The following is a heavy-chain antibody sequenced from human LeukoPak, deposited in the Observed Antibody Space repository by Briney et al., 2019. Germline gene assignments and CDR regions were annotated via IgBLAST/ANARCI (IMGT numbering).Heavy chain of an antibody. CDR2: IKGDGSEK. J-gene: IGHJ4*02. V-gene: IGHV3-7*01. CDR1: GFTFSSYW. D-gene: IGHD6-13*01. CDR3: ARWTYSSSCWFVEY. Sequence: GGSLRLSCAASGFTFSSYWVTWVRQAPGKGLEWVANIKGDGSEKYYVDSVKGRFTISRDNAKDSLYLQMNSLRAEDTALYYCARWTYSSSCWFVEYWGQGILVTVSS.